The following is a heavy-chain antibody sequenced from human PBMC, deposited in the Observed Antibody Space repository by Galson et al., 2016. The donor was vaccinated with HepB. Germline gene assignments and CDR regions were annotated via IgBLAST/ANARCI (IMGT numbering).Heavy chain of an antibody. CDR1: GLTLSTFTDAW. V-gene: IGHV3-15*01. D-gene: IGHD1-20*01. J-gene: IGHJ4*02. CDR3: TTGVTGGEAS. Sequence: SLRLSCAASGLTLSTFTDAWMSWVRQAPGKGLEWVARIKSKGSGGTADYAAPVRGRFTISRDDSKHMVYLQMNSLETGDTGTYYCTTGVTGGEASWGQGTPVTVSS. CDR2: IKSKGSGGTA.